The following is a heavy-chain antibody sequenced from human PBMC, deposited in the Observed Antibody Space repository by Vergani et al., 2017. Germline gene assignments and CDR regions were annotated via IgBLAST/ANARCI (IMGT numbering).Heavy chain of an antibody. J-gene: IGHJ4*02. CDR2: IYHSGST. Sequence: QLQLQQSGPGLVKPSETLFLTCAVSGYSISSGYYWGWIRQPPGKGLEWIGSIYHSGSTYYNPSLKSRVTISVDTSKNQFSLKLSSVTAADTAVYYCARHPSYGDYSFDYWGQGTLVTVSS. CDR1: GYSISSGYY. CDR3: ARHPSYGDYSFDY. D-gene: IGHD4-17*01. V-gene: IGHV4-38-2*01.